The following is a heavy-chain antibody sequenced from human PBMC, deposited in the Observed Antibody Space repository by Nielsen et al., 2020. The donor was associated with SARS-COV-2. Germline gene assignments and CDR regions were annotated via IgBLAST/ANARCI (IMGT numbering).Heavy chain of an antibody. CDR3: ALHYGDNGFFDY. J-gene: IGHJ4*02. CDR2: IWYDGSNK. Sequence: GGSLRLSCAASGFTFSSYGMHWVRQAPGKGLEWVAVIWYDGSNKYYADSVKGRFTISRDNSKNTLYLQMNSLRAEDTAVYYCALHYGDNGFFDYWGQGTLVTVSS. V-gene: IGHV3-33*01. CDR1: GFTFSSYG. D-gene: IGHD4-23*01.